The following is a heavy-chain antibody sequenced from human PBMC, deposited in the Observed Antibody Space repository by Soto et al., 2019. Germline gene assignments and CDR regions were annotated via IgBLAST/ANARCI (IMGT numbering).Heavy chain of an antibody. CDR1: GYTFTDYY. Sequence: QVRLVQSGAEVKKPGASVTVSCKASGYTFTDYYMNWVRQAPGQGLEWMGWINPNSRGTNYAQKFQGRVTMTTDTSSNTAYMEVSSLRSDDTAVYYCARITYSGAWPAWGQGTLVTVSS. V-gene: IGHV1-2*02. D-gene: IGHD2-21*02. CDR2: INPNSRGT. CDR3: ARITYSGAWPA. J-gene: IGHJ4*02.